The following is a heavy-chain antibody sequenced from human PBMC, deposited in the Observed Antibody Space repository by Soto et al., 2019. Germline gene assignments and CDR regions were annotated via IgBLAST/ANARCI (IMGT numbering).Heavy chain of an antibody. Sequence: QVQLVQSGADVKKPGASVKVSCKASGYNFTSYGISWVRQAPGQGLEWMGWISPHNDRTKYARRFQDRVTMTTETPTSTFYMELGSLRSDDTDVYYFARDLYYSSGRYFDHDALDIWGQGTVVIVSS. J-gene: IGHJ3*02. CDR3: ARDLYYSSGRYFDHDALDI. V-gene: IGHV1-18*01. CDR1: GYNFTSYG. D-gene: IGHD6-19*01. CDR2: ISPHNDRT.